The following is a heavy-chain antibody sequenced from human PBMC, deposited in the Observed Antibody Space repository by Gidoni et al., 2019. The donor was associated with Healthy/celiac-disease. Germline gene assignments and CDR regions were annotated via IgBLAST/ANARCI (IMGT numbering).Heavy chain of an antibody. D-gene: IGHD2-15*01. CDR1: VGSFCVYY. J-gene: IGHJ6*03. V-gene: IGHV4-34*01. Sequence: QVQLHRWGAGRLKPSETRSPTCAVQVGSFCVYYGSCIRQPPGKGLEWIGEINHSGSTNYNPALKSRVTRSVDKSKNQFSLKLSSVTAADTVVYYCARVGGYCSGGSCYLFYYYYYMDVWGKGTTVTVSS. CDR3: ARVGGYCSGGSCYLFYYYYYMDV. CDR2: INHSGST.